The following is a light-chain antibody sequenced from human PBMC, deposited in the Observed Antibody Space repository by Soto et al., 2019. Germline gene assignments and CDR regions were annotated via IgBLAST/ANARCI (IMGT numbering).Light chain of an antibody. CDR3: QQYNNWPWT. Sequence: EFVFTQSPGTLSLSPGESATLSCRASQSVSSSYLAWYQQKPGQAPRLLIYGASTRATGIPARFSGSGSGTDFTLTISSLQSEDSAVYYCQQYNNWPWTFGQGTKVDIK. CDR2: GAS. V-gene: IGKV3-15*01. J-gene: IGKJ1*01. CDR1: QSVSSSY.